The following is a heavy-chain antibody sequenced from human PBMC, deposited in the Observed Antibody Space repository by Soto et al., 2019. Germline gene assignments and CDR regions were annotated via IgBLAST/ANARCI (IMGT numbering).Heavy chain of an antibody. CDR3: ARDLANSNTYYFDX. CDR1: GGSISSYY. CDR2: IYYSGST. Sequence: GTLSLTFTVSGGSISSYYCSWIRQPPGKGLEWIVYIYYSGSTNYNPSIKSRVTISVDTSKKQFSLKLSSLTAADTAVYYCARDLANSNTYYFDXWGQGTMVTVSX. J-gene: IGHJ4*02. V-gene: IGHV4-59*01. D-gene: IGHD4-4*01.